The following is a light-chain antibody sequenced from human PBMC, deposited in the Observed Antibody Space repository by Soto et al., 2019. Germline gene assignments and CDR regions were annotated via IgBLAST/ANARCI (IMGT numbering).Light chain of an antibody. V-gene: IGLV1-44*01. CDR2: SYN. Sequence: QSVLTQPPSASGTPGQRAIISGSGSSSNIGSNTVNWYQQIPGTAPKLLFYSYNQRPSGVPDRFSGSKSDTSASLAISGLQSEDEAEYYCAAWDDILNGVLFGGGTKLTVL. J-gene: IGLJ2*01. CDR3: AAWDDILNGVL. CDR1: SSNIGSNT.